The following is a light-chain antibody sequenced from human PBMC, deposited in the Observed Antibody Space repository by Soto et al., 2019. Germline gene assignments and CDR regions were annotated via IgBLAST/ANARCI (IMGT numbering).Light chain of an antibody. CDR2: ATV. CDR3: QQYGRAPL. J-gene: IGKJ5*01. V-gene: IGKV3-20*01. Sequence: EYVLTLSPGTLSLSPGETATLSCRASENIINDYSAWYLQRPGQPPRLLIYATVKRAPGIPDRLSGSGSGIDFTLTIRRREPEDCAVYYCQQYGRAPLFGQGKRLEIK. CDR1: ENIINDY.